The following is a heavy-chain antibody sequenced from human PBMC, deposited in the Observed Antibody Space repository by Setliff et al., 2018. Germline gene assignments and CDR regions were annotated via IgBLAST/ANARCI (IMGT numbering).Heavy chain of an antibody. CDR2: IFYSGDT. CDR1: GASITNINYY. CDR3: ARKVEQWLTPHFDY. J-gene: IGHJ4*02. D-gene: IGHD6-19*01. Sequence: SETLSLTCTVSGASITNINYYWGLIRQPPGKGLEWIGFIFYSGDTKSNPSLKSRVTMSVDTSKSQFSLRLSSVTAADTAVYYCARKVEQWLTPHFDYWGQGALVTVSS. V-gene: IGHV4-61*05.